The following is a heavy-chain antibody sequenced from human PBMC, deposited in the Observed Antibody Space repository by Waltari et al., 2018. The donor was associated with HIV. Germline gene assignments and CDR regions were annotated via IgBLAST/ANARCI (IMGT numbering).Heavy chain of an antibody. V-gene: IGHV4-39*07. D-gene: IGHD3-22*01. Sequence: QLQLQESGPGLVKPSEPLSLTCTVSGGSISSSSYYWAWNRQPPGKGLEWIGSIYYSGSTYYNPSLKSRVTISVDTSKNQFSLKLSSVTAADTAVYYCARAPYDSSFLFDYWGQGTLVTVSS. CDR1: GGSISSSSYY. CDR2: IYYSGST. J-gene: IGHJ4*02. CDR3: ARAPYDSSFLFDY.